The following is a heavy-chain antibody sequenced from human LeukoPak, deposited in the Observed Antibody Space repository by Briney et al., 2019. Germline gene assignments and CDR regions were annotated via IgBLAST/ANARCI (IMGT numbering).Heavy chain of an antibody. D-gene: IGHD1-14*01. J-gene: IGHJ4*02. CDR1: GFTFSSYA. V-gene: IGHV3-64D*09. CDR2: FSSNGGST. Sequence: GGSLRLSCSASGFTFSSYAMHWVRQAPGKGLEYVSAFSSNGGSTYYADSVKGRFTISRDNSKNTPYLQMSSLRAEDTAVYYCVKGGPPRAKTNYFDYWGQGTLVTVSS. CDR3: VKGGPPRAKTNYFDY.